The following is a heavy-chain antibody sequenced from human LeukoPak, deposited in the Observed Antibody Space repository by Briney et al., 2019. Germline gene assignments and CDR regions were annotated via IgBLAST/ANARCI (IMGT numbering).Heavy chain of an antibody. CDR1: GGSFSGYY. CDR3: ARGLYSGYADYFDY. D-gene: IGHD5-12*01. J-gene: IGHJ4*02. Sequence: SETLSLTCAVYGGSFSGYYWSWIRQPPGKGLEWSGEINHSGSPNYSPSLKSRVPISVDTSKNQFSLKLSSVTAADTAVYYCARGLYSGYADYFDYWGQGTLVTVSS. CDR2: INHSGSP. V-gene: IGHV4-34*01.